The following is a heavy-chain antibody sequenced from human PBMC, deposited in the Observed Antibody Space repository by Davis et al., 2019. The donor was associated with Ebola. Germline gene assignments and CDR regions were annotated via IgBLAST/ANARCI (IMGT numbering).Heavy chain of an antibody. CDR3: ARDRQTYYDILTGYFWEVYYGMDV. Sequence: GGSLRLSCAASGFTFSGSAMHWVRQASGKGLEWVGRIRSKANSYATAYAASVKGRFTISRDDSKNTAYLQMNSLRAEDTAVYYCARDRQTYYDILTGYFWEVYYGMDVWGQGTTVTVSS. V-gene: IGHV3-73*01. CDR1: GFTFSGSA. CDR2: IRSKANSYAT. J-gene: IGHJ6*02. D-gene: IGHD3-9*01.